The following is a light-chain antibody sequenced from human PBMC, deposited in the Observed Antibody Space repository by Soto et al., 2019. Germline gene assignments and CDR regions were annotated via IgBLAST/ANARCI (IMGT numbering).Light chain of an antibody. CDR1: QIVDSTY. J-gene: IGKJ2*01. CDR2: ATS. Sequence: EIVLTQSPGTLSLSPGERATLSCRASQIVDSTYLAWYQQKPGQAPRLLIYATSSRAAGVPDRFSGSGSGTDFTLTISRLEPEDFAVYYCQQYGTSPPLYTFGQGTKLDIK. V-gene: IGKV3-20*01. CDR3: QQYGTSPPLYT.